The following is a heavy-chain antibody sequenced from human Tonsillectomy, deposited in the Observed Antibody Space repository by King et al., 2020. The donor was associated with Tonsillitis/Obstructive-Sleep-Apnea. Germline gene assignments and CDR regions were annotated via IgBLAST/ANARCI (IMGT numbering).Heavy chain of an antibody. V-gene: IGHV1-69*01. J-gene: IGHJ4*02. CDR3: ARAFSDGRGYFYSYIDY. Sequence: QLVQSGAEVKKPGSSVKVSCKPSGGTFSSYSINWVRQAPGQGLEWMGGIIPIFGTANYAQKFQGRVTITADESTSTAHMELSSLRSEDTVVYYCARAFSDGRGYFYSYIDYWGQGALVTVSS. CDR1: GGTFSSYS. D-gene: IGHD3-22*01. CDR2: IIPIFGTA.